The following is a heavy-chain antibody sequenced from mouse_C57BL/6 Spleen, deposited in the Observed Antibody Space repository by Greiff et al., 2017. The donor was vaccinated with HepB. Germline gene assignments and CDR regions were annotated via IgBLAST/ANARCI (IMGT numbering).Heavy chain of an antibody. D-gene: IGHD1-1*01. Sequence: EVQLQQSGPVLVKPGASVKMSCKASGYTFTDYYMNWVKQSHGKSLEWIGVINPYNGGTSYNQKFKGKATLTVDKSSRTAYMELNSLTSEDSAVYYCARRSLLTSLYFDYWGQGTTLTVSS. CDR2: INPYNGGT. CDR1: GYTFTDYY. CDR3: ARRSLLTSLYFDY. V-gene: IGHV1-19*01. J-gene: IGHJ2*01.